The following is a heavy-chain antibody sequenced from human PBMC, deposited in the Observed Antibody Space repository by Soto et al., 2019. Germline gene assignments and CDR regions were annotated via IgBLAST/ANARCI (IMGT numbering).Heavy chain of an antibody. Sequence: QVQLVQSGAEVKKPGASVKVSCKASGYTFTSYAMHWVRQAPGQRLEWMGWVNAGNGKPKYSQKFQGRGTITRETXXSTAYMELSSLRSEDTAVYYCARGVGSGLSDYWGXGT. D-gene: IGHD1-26*01. J-gene: IGHJ4*01. CDR3: ARGVGSGLSDY. CDR1: GYTFTSYA. V-gene: IGHV1-3*01. CDR2: VNAGNGKP.